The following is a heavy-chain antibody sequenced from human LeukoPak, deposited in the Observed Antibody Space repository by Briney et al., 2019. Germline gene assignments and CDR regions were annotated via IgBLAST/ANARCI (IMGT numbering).Heavy chain of an antibody. V-gene: IGHV4-59*08. CDR2: IYYSGST. J-gene: IGHJ4*02. CDR1: GGSISSYS. Sequence: SETLSLTCTVSGGSISSYSWSWLRQPPGKGLEWIGYIYYSGSTNYNPSLKSRVTISVDTSKNQFSLKLSSVTAADTAVYYCARHLYSSGWSDYWGQGTLVTVSS. D-gene: IGHD6-19*01. CDR3: ARHLYSSGWSDY.